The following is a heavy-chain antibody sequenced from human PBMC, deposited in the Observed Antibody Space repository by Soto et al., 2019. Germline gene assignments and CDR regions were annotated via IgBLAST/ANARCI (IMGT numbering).Heavy chain of an antibody. D-gene: IGHD3-9*01. Sequence: QMQLQQSGPGLVEPSQTLSLTCTVSGDSIKAGGFYWSWIRQHPGRGLEWIGFMSYTGSTYSNPSLKSRVTISVDTSKNQFSLNLTSVTAADTAVYYCARETLEYDLLTHSSSDDAFDIWGQGTLVSVSS. V-gene: IGHV4-31*03. J-gene: IGHJ3*02. CDR1: GDSIKAGGFY. CDR2: MSYTGST. CDR3: ARETLEYDLLTHSSSDDAFDI.